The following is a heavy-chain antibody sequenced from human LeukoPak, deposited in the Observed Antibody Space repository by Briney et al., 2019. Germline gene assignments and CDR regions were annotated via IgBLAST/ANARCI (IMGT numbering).Heavy chain of an antibody. J-gene: IGHJ4*02. CDR3: AKAYYGDYYDY. CDR2: ISGSGVTT. V-gene: IGHV3-23*01. CDR1: GFTFSSYA. D-gene: IGHD3-3*01. Sequence: GGSLRLSCAASGFTFSSYAMSWVRQAPGKGLEWVSAISGSGVTTYYADSVKGRDTISRDNSRNTLYLQMNSLRAEDTAVYYCAKAYYGDYYDYWGQGTLVTVSS.